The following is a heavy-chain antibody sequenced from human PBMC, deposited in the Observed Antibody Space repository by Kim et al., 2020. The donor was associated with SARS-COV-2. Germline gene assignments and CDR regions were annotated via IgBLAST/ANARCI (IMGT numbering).Heavy chain of an antibody. J-gene: IGHJ6*02. CDR3: ARGGSVLRYFDWLDYYYGMDV. D-gene: IGHD3-9*01. V-gene: IGHV3-7*03. CDR2: IKQDGSEK. Sequence: GGSLRLSCAASGFTFSSYWMSWVRQAPGKGLEWVANIKQDGSEKYYVDSVKGRFTISRDNAKNSLYLQMNSLRAEDTAVYYCARGGSVLRYFDWLDYYYGMDVWGQGTTVTVSS. CDR1: GFTFSSYW.